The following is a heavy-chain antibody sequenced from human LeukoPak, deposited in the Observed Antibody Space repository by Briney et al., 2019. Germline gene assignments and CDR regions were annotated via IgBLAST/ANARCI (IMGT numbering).Heavy chain of an antibody. V-gene: IGHV3-23*01. CDR3: ARSDCSTTSCYIGYFDY. Sequence: GGSLRLSCAASGFTFSSYGMSWVRQAPGKGLEWVSAISGSGGSTYYADSVRGRFTISRDNSKNTLYLQMNSLRAEDTAVYYCARSDCSTTSCYIGYFDYWGQGTLVTVSS. J-gene: IGHJ4*02. D-gene: IGHD2-2*02. CDR1: GFTFSSYG. CDR2: ISGSGGST.